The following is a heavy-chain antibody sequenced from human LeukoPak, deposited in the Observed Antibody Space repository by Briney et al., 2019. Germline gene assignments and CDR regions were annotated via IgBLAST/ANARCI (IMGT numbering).Heavy chain of an antibody. Sequence: ASVKVSCKASGYTFTSYGISWVRQAPGQGLEWMGWISAYNGNTNYAQKLQGRVTMTTDTSTSTVYMELSSLRSEDTAVYYCARDLGYSSPFYYMDVWGKGTTVTVSS. CDR1: GYTFTSYG. CDR3: ARDLGYSSPFYYMDV. CDR2: ISAYNGNT. V-gene: IGHV1-18*01. J-gene: IGHJ6*03. D-gene: IGHD6-19*01.